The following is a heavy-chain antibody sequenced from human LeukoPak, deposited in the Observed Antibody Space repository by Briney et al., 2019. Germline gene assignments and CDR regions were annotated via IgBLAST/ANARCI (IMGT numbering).Heavy chain of an antibody. Sequence: SETLSLTCTVSGGSISNYYWTWVRQPPGKGLEWIGSIYYDGSTNYNPSLKSRVTISLDTPKNQFSLKLSSVTAADTAVYYCARDGGYGSGSALWGQGTLITVSS. J-gene: IGHJ4*02. D-gene: IGHD3-10*01. CDR2: IYYDGST. V-gene: IGHV4-59*01. CDR3: ARDGGYGSGSAL. CDR1: GGSISNYY.